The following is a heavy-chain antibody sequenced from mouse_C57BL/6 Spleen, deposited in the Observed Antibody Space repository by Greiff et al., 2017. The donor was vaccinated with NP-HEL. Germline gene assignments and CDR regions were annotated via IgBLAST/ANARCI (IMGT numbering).Heavy chain of an antibody. Sequence: VKLMESGPGLVQPSQSLSITCTVSGFSLTSYGVHWVRQSPGKGLEWLGVIWSGGSTDYNAAFISRLSISKDNSKSQVFFKMNSLQADDTAIYYCARNGGGSSYDAMDYWGQGTSVTVSS. CDR1: GFSLTSYG. V-gene: IGHV2-2*01. CDR3: ARNGGGSSYDAMDY. D-gene: IGHD1-1*01. J-gene: IGHJ4*01. CDR2: IWSGGST.